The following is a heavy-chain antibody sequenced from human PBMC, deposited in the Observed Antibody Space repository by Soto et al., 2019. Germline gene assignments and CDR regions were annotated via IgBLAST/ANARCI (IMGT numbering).Heavy chain of an antibody. CDR1: GFALSTSGVG. V-gene: IGHV2-5*01. Sequence: ESGPTLVNPTQTLTLTCTFSGFALSTSGVGVGWIRQPPGKALEWLGFIYWNDNKRYSPSLHNRLTITKDTSKNQVVLTLTNLDPVDTATYYCGHRHIGAELPRGWFDPWGQGILVTVSS. CDR3: GHRHIGAELPRGWFDP. D-gene: IGHD5-12*01. J-gene: IGHJ5*02. CDR2: IYWNDNK.